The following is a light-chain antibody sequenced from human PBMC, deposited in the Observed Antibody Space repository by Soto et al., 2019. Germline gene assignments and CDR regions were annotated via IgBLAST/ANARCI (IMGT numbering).Light chain of an antibody. Sequence: EIVLTQSPGTLSLSPGERATLSCRASQSVSSSYLAWYQQKPGQAPRLLIYGASSRATAIPHRLSGSGSGTDFTLTISRLEPEDFAVYYCQQYGSSPLTFGPGTKVHIK. V-gene: IGKV3-20*01. CDR2: GAS. J-gene: IGKJ3*01. CDR1: QSVSSSY. CDR3: QQYGSSPLT.